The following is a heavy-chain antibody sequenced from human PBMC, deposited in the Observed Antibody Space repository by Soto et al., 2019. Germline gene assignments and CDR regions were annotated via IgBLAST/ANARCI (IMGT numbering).Heavy chain of an antibody. J-gene: IGHJ5*02. Sequence: GESLKISCKGSGYSFTSYWISWVRQVPGKGLEWMGRIDPSDSYTNYSPSFQGHVTISADKSISTAYLQWSSLKASDTAMYYCARAFWSGSAWFDPWGQGTLVTVSS. CDR2: IDPSDSYT. CDR1: GYSFTSYW. CDR3: ARAFWSGSAWFDP. V-gene: IGHV5-10-1*01. D-gene: IGHD3-3*01.